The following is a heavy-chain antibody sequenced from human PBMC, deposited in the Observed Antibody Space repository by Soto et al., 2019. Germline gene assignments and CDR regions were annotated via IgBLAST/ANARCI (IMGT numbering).Heavy chain of an antibody. V-gene: IGHV1-69*01. J-gene: IGHJ6*01. Sequence: SVQVSCTASGSPFSSYAISWVRQAPGQGLEWMGGIIPIFGTANFAQKFQGRVTITADEYTSTDYMETICLRYEDTAVYDCARALYSSGWDEDYG. CDR1: GSPFSSYA. D-gene: IGHD6-19*01. CDR3: ARALYSSGWDEDYG. CDR2: IIPIFGTA.